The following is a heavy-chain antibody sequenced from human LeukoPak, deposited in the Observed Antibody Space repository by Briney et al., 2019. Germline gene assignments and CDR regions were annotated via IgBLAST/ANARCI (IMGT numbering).Heavy chain of an antibody. CDR3: ASLEYGSGSYYRDDAFDI. D-gene: IGHD3-10*01. Sequence: ASVKVSCKASGYTFTGYFMHWVRQAPGQGLEWMGWINPNSGGTNYAQKFQGRVTMTRDTSISTAYMELSRLRSDDTAVYYCASLEYGSGSYYRDDAFDIWGQGTMVTASS. CDR1: GYTFTGYF. V-gene: IGHV1-2*02. J-gene: IGHJ3*02. CDR2: INPNSGGT.